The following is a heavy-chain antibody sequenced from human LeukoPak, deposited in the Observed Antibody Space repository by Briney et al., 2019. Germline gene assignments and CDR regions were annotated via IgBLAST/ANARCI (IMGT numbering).Heavy chain of an antibody. D-gene: IGHD3-16*01. Sequence: SGGSLRLSCAASGFTFSSYAMNWVRQAPGKGLEWVSAVSGSGGSTYYGDSVKGRFTIARDNSKNTLYLQMNSLRVEDTAVYYCANRPVWVHYAADYWGQGTLVTVSS. V-gene: IGHV3-23*01. CDR2: VSGSGGST. CDR1: GFTFSSYA. J-gene: IGHJ4*02. CDR3: ANRPVWVHYAADY.